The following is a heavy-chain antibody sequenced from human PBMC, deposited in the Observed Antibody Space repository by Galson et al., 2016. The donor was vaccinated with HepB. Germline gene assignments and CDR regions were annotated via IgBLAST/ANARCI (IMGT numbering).Heavy chain of an antibody. CDR1: GFTFSRYW. V-gene: IGHV3-7*03. J-gene: IGHJ4*02. CDR2: IKLDGSKK. CDR3: AKDHDRGWSYDY. Sequence: SLRLSCAASGFTFSRYWMAWVRQAPGKGLEWVANIKLDGSKKYYVDSVRGRFTISRDNAKNSLYLEMNSRRVEDTAVYYCAKDHDRGWSYDYWGQGILVTVSS. D-gene: IGHD2-15*01.